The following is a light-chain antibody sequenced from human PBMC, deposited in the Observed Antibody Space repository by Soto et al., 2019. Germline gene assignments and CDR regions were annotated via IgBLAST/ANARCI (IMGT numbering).Light chain of an antibody. J-gene: IGKJ2*01. CDR3: QQCNNWPLYT. CDR2: DAS. CDR1: QSVSSN. Sequence: EIVMTQSPATLSVSPRERATLSCRASQSVSSNLAWYQQKPGQAPRLLIYDASTRATGIPARFSGSGSGTEFTLTISSLQSEDFAVYYCQQCNNWPLYTFGQGTKLEIK. V-gene: IGKV3-15*01.